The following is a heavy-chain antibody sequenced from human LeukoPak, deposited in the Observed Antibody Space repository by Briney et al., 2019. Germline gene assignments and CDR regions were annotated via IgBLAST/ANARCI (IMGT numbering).Heavy chain of an antibody. V-gene: IGHV4-38-2*02. J-gene: IGHJ4*02. Sequence: PSETLSLTCTVSGHSINDTHYWGWLRQPPGKGRGRIASVFHSGSTYYNPSFESRVTISVDTSKNQFPLRLRSVTAADTAVYYCARDFTGWNLRLFFDYWGQGTPATVSS. CDR1: GHSINDTHY. CDR3: ARDFTGWNLRLFFDY. D-gene: IGHD1-7*01. CDR2: VFHSGST.